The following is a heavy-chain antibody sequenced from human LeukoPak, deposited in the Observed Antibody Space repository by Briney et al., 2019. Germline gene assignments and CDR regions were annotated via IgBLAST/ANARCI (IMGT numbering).Heavy chain of an antibody. D-gene: IGHD4-17*01. J-gene: IGHJ4*02. Sequence: SETLSLTCTVSGGSISSYYWSWIRQPPGKGLEWIGYIYYSGSTNYNPSLKSRVTISVDTSKNQFSLKLSSVTAEDTAVYYCARATDYGDPDYWGQGTLVTVSS. CDR2: IYYSGST. CDR3: ARATDYGDPDY. CDR1: GGSISSYY. V-gene: IGHV4-59*01.